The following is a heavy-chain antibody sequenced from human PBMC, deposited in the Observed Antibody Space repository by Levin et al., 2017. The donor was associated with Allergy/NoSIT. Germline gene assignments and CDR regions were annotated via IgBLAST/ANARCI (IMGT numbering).Heavy chain of an antibody. J-gene: IGHJ4*02. CDR3: AGVINGYFQY. D-gene: IGHD2-8*01. CDR1: GFTFSNYW. V-gene: IGHV3-74*01. Sequence: HPGESLKISCAASGFTFSNYWMHWVRQAPGKGLEWVSRINSDGSSLSYAGSVKGRFTISRDSAKNTLHLQMNSLRAEDTAVYYCAGVINGYFQYWGQGTRVTVSS. CDR2: INSDGSSL.